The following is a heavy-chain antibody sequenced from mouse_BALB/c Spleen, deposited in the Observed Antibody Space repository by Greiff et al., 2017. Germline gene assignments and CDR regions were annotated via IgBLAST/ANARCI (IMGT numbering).Heavy chain of an antibody. CDR3: TFTNYYAMDY. CDR1: GYTFTDYN. CDR2: IHPYNGGT. D-gene: IGHD6-1*01. Sequence: VQLQQSGPELVKPGASVKISCKASGYTFTDYNMHWVKQSHGKSLEWIGYIHPYNGGTGYNQKFKSKATLTVDTSSSTAYMQLSSLTSEDSAVYYCTFTNYYAMDYWGQGTSVTVSS. J-gene: IGHJ4*01. V-gene: IGHV1S29*02.